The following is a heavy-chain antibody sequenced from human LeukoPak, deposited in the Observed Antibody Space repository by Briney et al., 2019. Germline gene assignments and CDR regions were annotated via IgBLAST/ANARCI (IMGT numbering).Heavy chain of an antibody. D-gene: IGHD2-15*01. CDR2: IRSDGSNK. CDR3: AKDVGGIVVVAAATFGFDY. V-gene: IGHV3-30*02. CDR1: GFTFSTYG. Sequence: PGGSLRLSCAASGFTFSTYGMHWVRQAPGRGLEWGAFIRSDGSNKYYADPVKGRFTISRDNSKNTLYLQMNSLRPEDTAVFYCAKDVGGIVVVAAATFGFDYWGQGTLVTVSS. J-gene: IGHJ4*02.